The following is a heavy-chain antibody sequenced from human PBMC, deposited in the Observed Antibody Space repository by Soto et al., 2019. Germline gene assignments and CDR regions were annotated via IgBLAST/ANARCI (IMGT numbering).Heavy chain of an antibody. D-gene: IGHD2-15*01. Sequence: QVQLVQSGAEVKKPGASVNVSCKASGYTFTVYYMHWVRQAPGQGLEWMGWINPNSGGTMYPQKFQGRVAKTWDTSIRTASMAPTRLRSYDTAVYYCARELANGGGSAGFAYWGKGPLVTVSS. J-gene: IGHJ4*02. V-gene: IGHV1-2*02. CDR1: GYTFTVYY. CDR2: INPNSGGT. CDR3: ARELANGGGSAGFAY.